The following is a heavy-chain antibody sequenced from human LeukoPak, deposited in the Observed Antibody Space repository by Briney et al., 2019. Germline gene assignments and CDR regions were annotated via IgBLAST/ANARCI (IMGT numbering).Heavy chain of an antibody. CDR1: GGSFSGYY. D-gene: IGHD6-19*01. CDR3: ARGVAVAGRVLWFDP. CDR2: INHSGST. Sequence: SETLSLTCAVYGGSFSGYYWSWIRQPAGKGLEWIGEINHSGSTNYNPSLKSRVTISVDTSKNQFSLKLSSVTAADTAVYYCARGVAVAGRVLWFDPWGQGTLVTVSS. J-gene: IGHJ5*02. V-gene: IGHV4-34*01.